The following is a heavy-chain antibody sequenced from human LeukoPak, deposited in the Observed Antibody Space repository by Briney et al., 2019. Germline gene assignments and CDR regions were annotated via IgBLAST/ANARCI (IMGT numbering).Heavy chain of an antibody. V-gene: IGHV3-21*01. D-gene: IGHD2-21*02. Sequence: GGSLRLSCEASGFTFTCCSVSWVRQAPGKGLEWVSSISSTGTYINYADSVKGRFTISRDNGKKSVDLHMNSLRVEDTAIYYCARDHEWWGGDSNVNDAFDIWGQGTVVAVSS. CDR2: ISSTGTYI. CDR1: GFTFTCCS. J-gene: IGHJ3*02. CDR3: ARDHEWWGGDSNVNDAFDI.